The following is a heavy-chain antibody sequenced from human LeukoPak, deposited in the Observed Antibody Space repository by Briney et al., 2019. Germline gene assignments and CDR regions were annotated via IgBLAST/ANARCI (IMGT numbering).Heavy chain of an antibody. D-gene: IGHD2-8*01. CDR3: VRDLILVWTPGDDFDY. CDR1: GFTFSSFA. J-gene: IGHJ4*02. Sequence: GGSLRLSCAASGFTFSSFAMTWVRQAPGKGLEWVSTVSGSAGRTDYADSVKGRFTISRDNAKNTLYLQMNSLRAEDTAVYYCVRDLILVWTPGDDFDYWGQGTLVTVSS. CDR2: VSGSAGRT. V-gene: IGHV3-23*01.